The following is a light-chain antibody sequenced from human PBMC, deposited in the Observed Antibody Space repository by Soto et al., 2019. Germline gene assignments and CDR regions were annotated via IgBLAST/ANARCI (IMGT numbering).Light chain of an antibody. CDR2: WAS. V-gene: IGKV4-1*01. CDR3: QQYYSTPHT. CDR1: QSVLYSSNNKNY. Sequence: DIVMTQSPDSLAVSLGERATINCKSSQSVLYSSNNKNYLALYQQKPGQPPKLLIYWASTRESGVPDRFSGSGSGTDFILTISSLQAEDVAVYYCQQYYSTPHTFGQGTKLEIK. J-gene: IGKJ2*01.